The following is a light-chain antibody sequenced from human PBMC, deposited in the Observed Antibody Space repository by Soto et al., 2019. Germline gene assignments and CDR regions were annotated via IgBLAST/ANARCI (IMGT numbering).Light chain of an antibody. J-gene: IGLJ2*01. Sequence: QPVLTQPPSASGTPGQRVSMSCSGSSSNIGSNTVNWYQQLPGTAPKLLIYNTNQRPSGVPDRISGSKSGTSASLAISGLQSGDEADYYCAAWDESLSGVVFGGGTKVTVL. V-gene: IGLV1-44*01. CDR2: NTN. CDR3: AAWDESLSGVV. CDR1: SSNIGSNT.